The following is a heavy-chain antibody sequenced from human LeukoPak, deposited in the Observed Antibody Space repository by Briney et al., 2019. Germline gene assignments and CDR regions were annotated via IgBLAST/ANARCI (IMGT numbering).Heavy chain of an antibody. CDR1: SDSIGSYY. CDR3: ARTSPPYYYMDV. Sequence: SETLSLTCTVSSDSIGSYYWTWIRQPPGKGLEWIGNILISGSTNYTPSLKSRITISVDPSKNQFSLKLSSVTAADTAVYYCARTSPPYYYMDVWGKGTTVTVSS. J-gene: IGHJ6*03. CDR2: ILISGST. V-gene: IGHV4-4*09.